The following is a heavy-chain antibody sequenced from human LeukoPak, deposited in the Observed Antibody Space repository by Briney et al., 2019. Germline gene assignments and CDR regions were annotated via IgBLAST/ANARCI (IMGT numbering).Heavy chain of an antibody. CDR2: ISGSGGST. V-gene: IGHV3-23*01. CDR1: GFTFSSYG. J-gene: IGHJ5*02. D-gene: IGHD3-16*01. Sequence: AGGSLRLSCAASGFTFSSYGMSWVRQAPGKGLEWVSAISGSGGSTYYADSVKGRFTISRDNSKNTLYLQMNSLRAEDTAVYYCAKDDNYIRFLSWGQGTLVTVSS. CDR3: AKDDNYIRFLS.